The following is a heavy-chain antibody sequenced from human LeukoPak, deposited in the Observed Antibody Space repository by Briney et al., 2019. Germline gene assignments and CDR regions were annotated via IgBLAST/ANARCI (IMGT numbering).Heavy chain of an antibody. Sequence: PSETLSLTCAVSGASTTGGYYWTWIRQPPGKGLEWIGYLGNPNYNPSLKSRVTISGGRSKNQFSLKLNSVTTADTAVYFCATYRGGGGGVGYWGQGTLVTVSS. CDR2: LGNP. CDR3: ATYRGGGGGVGY. V-gene: IGHV4-61*08. J-gene: IGHJ4*02. D-gene: IGHD6-19*01. CDR1: GASTTGGYY.